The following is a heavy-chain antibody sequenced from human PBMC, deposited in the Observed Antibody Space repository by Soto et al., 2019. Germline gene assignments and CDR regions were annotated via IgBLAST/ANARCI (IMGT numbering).Heavy chain of an antibody. CDR3: ARYYRSGSYFDY. CDR2: IYWDDDK. Sequence: QITLKESGPTLVKPTQTLTLTCTFSGFSLSTSGVGVGWIRQPPGKALEWLALIYWDDDKRYSPSLKSRLTITKDTSKNQVVLTLTNMDHVDTATYYCARYYRSGSYFDYWGQGTLVTVSS. CDR1: GFSLSTSGVG. D-gene: IGHD3-10*01. J-gene: IGHJ4*02. V-gene: IGHV2-5*02.